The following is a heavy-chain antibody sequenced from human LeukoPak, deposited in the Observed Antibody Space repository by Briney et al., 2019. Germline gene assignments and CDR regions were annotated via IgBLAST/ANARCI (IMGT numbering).Heavy chain of an antibody. J-gene: IGHJ4*02. CDR1: GYSISSANF. CDR3: ARLSTVTTSFDY. V-gene: IGHV4-38-2*02. D-gene: IGHD4-17*01. Sequence: SETLSLTCSVSGYSISSANFWGRIRQPPGERLEWVGSIFHTGTTHYNPSLKSRITISVDTSKNQFSLKLSSVTAADTAVYYCARLSTVTTSFDYWGQGTLVTVSS. CDR2: IFHTGTT.